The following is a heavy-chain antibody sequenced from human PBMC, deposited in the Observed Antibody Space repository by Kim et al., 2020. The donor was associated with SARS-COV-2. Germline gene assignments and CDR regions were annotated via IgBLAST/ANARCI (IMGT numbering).Heavy chain of an antibody. V-gene: IGHV3-7*01. D-gene: IGHD1-7*01. CDR3: AKYNRNYAFDY. J-gene: IGHJ4*02. Sequence: GGSLRLSCVASGFTFSQYWMSWVRQAPGKGLEWVANIQEDGRQIKYVDSVKGRFTISRDNAKNSVYLQMDSLRAEDTAVYYCAKYNRNYAFDYWGQGTLVTVSS. CDR1: GFTFSQYW. CDR2: IQEDGRQI.